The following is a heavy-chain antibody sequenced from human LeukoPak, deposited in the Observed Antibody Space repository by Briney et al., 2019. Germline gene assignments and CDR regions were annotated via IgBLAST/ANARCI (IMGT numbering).Heavy chain of an antibody. CDR3: ARWGQDTAMVSQVPQVDY. V-gene: IGHV4-39*07. CDR1: GGSIGSSSYY. D-gene: IGHD5-18*01. J-gene: IGHJ4*02. CDR2: IYYSGST. Sequence: SETLSLTCTVSGGSIGSSSYYWGWIRQPPGKGLEWIGSIYYSGSTYYNPSLKSRVTISVDTSKNQFSLKPSSVTAADTAVYYCARWGQDTAMVSQVPQVDYWGQGTLVTVPS.